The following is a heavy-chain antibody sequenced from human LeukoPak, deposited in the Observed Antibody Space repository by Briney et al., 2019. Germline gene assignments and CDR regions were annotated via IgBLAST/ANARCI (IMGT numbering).Heavy chain of an antibody. J-gene: IGHJ4*02. Sequence: SETLSLTCTVPGGSISSYYWSWIPQPPGKGLEWIGYIYYSGSTNYNPSLKSRVTISVDTSKNQFSLKLSSVTAADTAVYYCARSIAAAGKGFDYWGQGTLVTVSS. CDR1: GGSISSYY. CDR2: IYYSGST. D-gene: IGHD6-13*01. CDR3: ARSIAAAGKGFDY. V-gene: IGHV4-59*01.